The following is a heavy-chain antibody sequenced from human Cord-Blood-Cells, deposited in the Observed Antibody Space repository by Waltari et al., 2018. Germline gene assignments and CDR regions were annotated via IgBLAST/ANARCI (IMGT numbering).Heavy chain of an antibody. CDR2: INPNSGGT. J-gene: IGHJ3*02. Sequence: QVQLVPSVAEVKKPGASVKVSCKAPGYTFTAYSMHWVPHAPGQGLEWMGWINPNSGGTNYAQKFQGRVTMTRDTSISTAYMELSRLRSDDTAVYYCASPGGQLAHDAFDIWGQGTMVTVSS. D-gene: IGHD6-6*01. V-gene: IGHV1-2*02. CDR1: GYTFTAYS. CDR3: ASPGGQLAHDAFDI.